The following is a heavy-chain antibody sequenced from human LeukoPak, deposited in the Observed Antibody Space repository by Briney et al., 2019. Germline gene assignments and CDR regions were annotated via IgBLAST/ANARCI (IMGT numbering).Heavy chain of an antibody. J-gene: IGHJ4*02. Sequence: GGSLRLSCAASGFTFSTDWMHWVRQAPGKGVGWVSRINSDGRSTTYADSVKGGFTISRDNAKNTLYLQIHSLRDDDTAVYYCARLYSSSPPDYWGQGTLVTVSS. V-gene: IGHV3-74*01. CDR3: ARLYSSSPPDY. CDR1: GFTFSTDW. CDR2: INSDGRST. D-gene: IGHD6-13*01.